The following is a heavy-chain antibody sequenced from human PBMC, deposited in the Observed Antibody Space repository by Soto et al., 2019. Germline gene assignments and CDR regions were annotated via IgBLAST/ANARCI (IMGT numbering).Heavy chain of an antibody. J-gene: IGHJ4*02. Sequence: SVKVSCKASGFTFTSSAVQWVRQARGQRLEWIGWIVVGSGNTNYAQKFQERVTITRDMSTSTAYMELSSLRSEDTAVYYCAAELVVYGSGSYYYDYWGQGTLVTVSS. V-gene: IGHV1-58*01. D-gene: IGHD3-10*01. CDR2: IVVGSGNT. CDR3: AAELVVYGSGSYYYDY. CDR1: GFTFTSSA.